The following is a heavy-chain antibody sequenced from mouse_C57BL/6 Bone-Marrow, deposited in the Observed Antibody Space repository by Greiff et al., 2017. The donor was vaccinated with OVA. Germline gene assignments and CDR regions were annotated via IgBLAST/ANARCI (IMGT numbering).Heavy chain of an antibody. D-gene: IGHD1-1*01. V-gene: IGHV1-82*01. CDR3: ARAPHYYGSSHWYFDV. CDR1: GYAFSSSW. CDR2: IYPGDGDT. J-gene: IGHJ1*03. Sequence: QVQLQQSGPELVKPGASVKISCKASGYAFSSSWMNWVKQRPGKGLEWIGRIYPGDGDTNYNGKFKGKATLTADKSSSTASMQLSSLTSEDSAVYFCARAPHYYGSSHWYFDVWGTGTTVTVSS.